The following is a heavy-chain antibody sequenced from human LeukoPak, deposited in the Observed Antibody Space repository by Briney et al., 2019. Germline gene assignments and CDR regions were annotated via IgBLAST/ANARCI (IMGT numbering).Heavy chain of an antibody. CDR1: AFTFDDYA. V-gene: IGHV3-9*01. CDR3: AKDSGGYDYYYYYMDV. CDR2: ISWNSGSI. J-gene: IGHJ6*03. D-gene: IGHD5-12*01. Sequence: GRSLRLSCAASAFTFDDYAMHWVRQAPGKGLEWVSGISWNSGSIGYADSVKGRFTISRDNAKKSLYLQMNSLRAEDTALYYCAKDSGGYDYYYYYMDVWGKGTTVTISS.